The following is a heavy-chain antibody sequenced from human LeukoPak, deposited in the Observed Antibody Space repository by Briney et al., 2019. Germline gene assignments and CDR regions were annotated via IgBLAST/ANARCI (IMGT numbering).Heavy chain of an antibody. Sequence: SGTLSLTCTVSGGSISSYDWSWIRQPPGKGLEWIGYIYYSGSTNYNPSLKSRVTISVDTSKNQFSLKLSSVTAADTAVYYCARYGSGSYYNVHGYYYYYMDGWGKGTTVTVSS. CDR1: GGSISSYD. V-gene: IGHV4-59*01. D-gene: IGHD3-10*01. CDR3: ARYGSGSYYNVHGYYYYYMDG. J-gene: IGHJ6*03. CDR2: IYYSGST.